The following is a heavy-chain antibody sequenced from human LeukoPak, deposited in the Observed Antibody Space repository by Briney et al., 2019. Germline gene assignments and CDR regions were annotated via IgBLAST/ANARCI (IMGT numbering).Heavy chain of an antibody. CDR3: ARGGTYVYNLEQY. D-gene: IGHD5-24*01. CDR1: GYTFTVYY. Sequence: GASVKVSCKASGYTFTVYYMHWVRHAPGHGLEWMGCGNPNSGGTNYAQKFQGRVTMTRDTSIGAVYMELSRLRSDDTAVYYFARGGTYVYNLEQYWGQGTLVTVSS. CDR2: GNPNSGGT. V-gene: IGHV1-2*02. J-gene: IGHJ4*02.